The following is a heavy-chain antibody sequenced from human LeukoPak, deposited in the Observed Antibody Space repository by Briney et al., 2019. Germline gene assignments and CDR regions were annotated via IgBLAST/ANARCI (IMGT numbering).Heavy chain of an antibody. CDR2: IYYSGST. CDR1: GGSISSYY. J-gene: IGHJ5*02. V-gene: IGHV4-59*01. Sequence: SETLSLTCTVSGGSISSYYWSWIRQPPGKGLEWSGYIYYSGSTNYNPSLKSRVTISVDTSKNQFSLKLSSVTAADTAVYYCARGRRSIAAARWFDPWGQGTLVTVSS. D-gene: IGHD6-13*01. CDR3: ARGRRSIAAARWFDP.